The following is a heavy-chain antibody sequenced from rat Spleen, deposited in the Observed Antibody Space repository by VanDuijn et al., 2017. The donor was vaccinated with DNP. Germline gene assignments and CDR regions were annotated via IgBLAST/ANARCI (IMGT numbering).Heavy chain of an antibody. CDR2: ISLSGGST. CDR1: GFIFSNFP. CDR3: AKDTYDGTYYSYFAMDA. Sequence: EVRLLESGGGLVQPGGSMQLSCTASGFIFSNFPMAWVRQAPMKGLEWVASISLSGGSTYYRDSVKGRFTISRDNAENSVHLQMSSLRSEDTATYYCAKDTYDGTYYSYFAMDAWGQGTSVTVSS. V-gene: IGHV5-46*01. D-gene: IGHD1-12*02. J-gene: IGHJ4*01.